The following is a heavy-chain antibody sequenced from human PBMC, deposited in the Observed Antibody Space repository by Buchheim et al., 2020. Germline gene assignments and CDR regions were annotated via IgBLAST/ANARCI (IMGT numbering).Heavy chain of an antibody. CDR2: IKQDGSEK. V-gene: IGHV3-7*01. D-gene: IGHD4-23*01. CDR3: ARRDYGGNSYNNYYFDY. Sequence: EVQLVESGGGLVQPGGSLRLSCAASGFTFSSYWMSWVRQAPGKGLEWVANIKQDGSEKYYVDSVKGRFTISRDNAKNSLYLQMNGLRAEDTAVYYCARRDYGGNSYNNYYFDYWGQGTL. J-gene: IGHJ4*02. CDR1: GFTFSSYW.